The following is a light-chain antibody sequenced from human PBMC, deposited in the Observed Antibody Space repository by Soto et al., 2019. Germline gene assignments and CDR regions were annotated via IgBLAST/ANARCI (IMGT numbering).Light chain of an antibody. CDR1: QSVSRN. CDR2: GVS. J-gene: IGKJ4*01. CDR3: QQYNNWPPLT. Sequence: EIVMTQSPATLSVSPGERVTLSCRASQSVSRNLAWYQQKPGQAPRLLIYGVSTRATGIPARFSGSGSETKFTLTISSLQSEDFAVYYCQQYNNWPPLTFGGGTKVDIK. V-gene: IGKV3-15*01.